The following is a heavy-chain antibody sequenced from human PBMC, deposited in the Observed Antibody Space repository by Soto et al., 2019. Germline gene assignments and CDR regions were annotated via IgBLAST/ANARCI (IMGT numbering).Heavy chain of an antibody. J-gene: IGHJ4*02. V-gene: IGHV3-15*01. CDR2: IKSKTDGGTT. D-gene: IGHD1-26*01. CDR3: PTDLVGATGDDY. CDR1: GFTFSNAW. Sequence: EVQLVESGGGLVKPGGSLRLSCAASGFTFSNAWMSWVRQAPGKGLEWVGRIKSKTDGGTTDYAAPVKGRFTISRDDSKNTLYLQMNSLKTEDTAVYYCPTDLVGATGDDYWGQGTLVTVSS.